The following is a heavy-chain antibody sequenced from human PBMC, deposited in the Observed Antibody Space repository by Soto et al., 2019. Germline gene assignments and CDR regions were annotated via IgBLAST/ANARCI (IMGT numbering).Heavy chain of an antibody. J-gene: IGHJ4*02. V-gene: IGHV1-24*01. Sequence: VKVSCKVSGYTLTELSMHWVRQAPGKGLEWMGGFDPEDGETIYAQKFQGRVTMTEDTSTDTAYMELSSLRSEDTAVYYCATVYYGSGTYYFDYWGQGTLVTVSS. CDR3: ATVYYGSGTYYFDY. CDR1: GYTLTELS. CDR2: FDPEDGET. D-gene: IGHD3-10*01.